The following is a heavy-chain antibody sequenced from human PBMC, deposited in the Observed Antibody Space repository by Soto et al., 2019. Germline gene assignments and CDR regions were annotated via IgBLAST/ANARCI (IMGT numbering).Heavy chain of an antibody. CDR3: GRGGLWFGEFDY. Sequence: QLQLQESGPGLVRPSETLSLTCTVSGGSISGSSYYWGWIRQPPGKGLEWIGNIYSTGSTYYNPSLKCRVTISVDTSKNHFSMKLSSVTAADTTVYYCGRGGLWFGEFDYWGQGTLVTVSS. CDR2: IYSTGST. D-gene: IGHD3-10*01. CDR1: GGSISGSSYY. J-gene: IGHJ4*02. V-gene: IGHV4-39*02.